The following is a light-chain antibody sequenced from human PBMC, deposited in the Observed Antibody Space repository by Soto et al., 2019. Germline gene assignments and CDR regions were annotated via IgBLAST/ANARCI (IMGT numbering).Light chain of an antibody. Sequence: QSVLTQPPSASGTPGQRVTISCSGSNSNIGTHTVSWYQQLPGTAPKLLIYSNNERPSGVPDRFSGSKSGTSASLAISGLQSEDEADYYCAAWDDSLNALFGGGTKLTVL. CDR2: SNN. CDR1: NSNIGTHT. J-gene: IGLJ2*01. V-gene: IGLV1-44*01. CDR3: AAWDDSLNAL.